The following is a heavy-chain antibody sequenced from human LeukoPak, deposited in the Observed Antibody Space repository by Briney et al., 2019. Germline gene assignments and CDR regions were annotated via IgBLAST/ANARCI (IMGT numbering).Heavy chain of an antibody. V-gene: IGHV3-48*03. CDR1: GFTFSSCE. CDR2: ISSSGSTI. J-gene: IGHJ6*04. CDR3: AELGITMIGGV. Sequence: TGGSLRLSCAASGFTFSSCEMNWVRQAPEKGLEWVSYISSSGSTIYYADSVKGRFTISRDNAKNSLYLQMNSLRAEDTAVYYCAELGITMIGGVWGKGTTVTISS. D-gene: IGHD3-10*02.